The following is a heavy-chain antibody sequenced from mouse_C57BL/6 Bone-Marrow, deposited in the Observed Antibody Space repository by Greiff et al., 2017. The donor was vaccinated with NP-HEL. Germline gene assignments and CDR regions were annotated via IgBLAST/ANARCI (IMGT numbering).Heavy chain of an antibody. D-gene: IGHD1-1*01. CDR3: AIHPPCDYGSSYGDY. CDR1: GYTFTSYW. CDR2: IHPSDSDT. J-gene: IGHJ2*01. V-gene: IGHV1-74*01. Sequence: QVQLQQPGAELVKPGASVKVSCKASGYTFTSYWMHWVKQRPGQGLEWIGRIHPSDSDTNYNQKFKGKATLTVDKSSSTAYMQLSSLTSEDSAVFYCAIHPPCDYGSSYGDYWGQGTTLTVSA.